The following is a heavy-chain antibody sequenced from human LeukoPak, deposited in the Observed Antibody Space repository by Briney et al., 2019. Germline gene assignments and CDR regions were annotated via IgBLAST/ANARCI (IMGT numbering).Heavy chain of an antibody. D-gene: IGHD1-20*01. CDR2: INPNSGGT. CDR1: GYTFTGYY. CDR3: ARDRPSPYNWNDGGYWFDP. J-gene: IGHJ5*02. V-gene: IGHV1-2*02. Sequence: ASVKVSCKASGYTFTGYYMHWVRQAPGQGLEWMGWINPNSGGTNYAQKLQGRVTMTRDTSISTAYMELSRLRSDDTAVYYCARDRPSPYNWNDGGYWFDPCGQGTLVTVSS.